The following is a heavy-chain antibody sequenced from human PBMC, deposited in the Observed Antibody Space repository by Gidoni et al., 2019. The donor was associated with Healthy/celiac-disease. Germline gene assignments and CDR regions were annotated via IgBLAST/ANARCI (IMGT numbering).Heavy chain of an antibody. CDR1: GITFSSYA. D-gene: IGHD6-13*01. CDR3: AKDLGIAAAGWVFDY. CDR2: ISGSGGST. Sequence: EVQLLESGGGLVQPGGSLRLPGAAPGITFSSYAMSWVRQAPGKGLGWVSAISGSGGSTYYADSVKGRFTISRDNSKNTLYLQMNSLRAEDTAVYYCAKDLGIAAAGWVFDYWGQGTLVTVSS. J-gene: IGHJ4*02. V-gene: IGHV3-23*01.